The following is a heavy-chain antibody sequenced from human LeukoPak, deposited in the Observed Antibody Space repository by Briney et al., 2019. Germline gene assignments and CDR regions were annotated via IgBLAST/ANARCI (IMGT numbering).Heavy chain of an antibody. V-gene: IGHV3-30*18. CDR1: GFTFTSYG. CDR3: AKDFDSRGYSAEYFQH. Sequence: GGSLRLSCAASGFTFTSYGMHWVRRAPGKGLEWVAIISYDGSNKYYTDSVKGRFTISRDNSKNTLYLQMNSLRAEDTAVYYCAKDFDSRGYSAEYFQHWGQGTLVTVSS. J-gene: IGHJ1*01. CDR2: ISYDGSNK. D-gene: IGHD3-22*01.